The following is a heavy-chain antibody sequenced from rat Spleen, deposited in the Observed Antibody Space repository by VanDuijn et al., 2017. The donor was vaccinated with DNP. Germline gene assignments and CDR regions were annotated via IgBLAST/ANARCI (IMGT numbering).Heavy chain of an antibody. CDR3: ARGPRTGGFAY. CDR2: IHAGSGGT. Sequence: QVQLQQSGGELAKPGSSVKISCKASGYTFTDYYICWIKQTTGQGLETIGYIHAGSGGTKYNEKFKGNATLTVDKSSTTAYMQLSSLTPVDTAVYYCARGPRTGGFAYWGQGTLVTVSS. J-gene: IGHJ3*01. D-gene: IGHD4-1*01. CDR1: GYTFTDYY. V-gene: IGHV1-43*01.